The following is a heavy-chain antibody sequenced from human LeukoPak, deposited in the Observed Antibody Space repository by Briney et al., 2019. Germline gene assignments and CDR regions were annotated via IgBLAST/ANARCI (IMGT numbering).Heavy chain of an antibody. Sequence: GGSLRLSCAVPGFTFRSYTMCRVRQAPGKGLERVSAIYDSGGSTYYAYSVKGRFTISRDNSKNTLYLQMNSLRAEDTAVYYFARDIVGAADDAFDIWGQGTMVTVSS. J-gene: IGHJ3*02. CDR2: IYDSGGST. V-gene: IGHV3-23*01. D-gene: IGHD1-26*01. CDR3: ARDIVGAADDAFDI. CDR1: GFTFRSYT.